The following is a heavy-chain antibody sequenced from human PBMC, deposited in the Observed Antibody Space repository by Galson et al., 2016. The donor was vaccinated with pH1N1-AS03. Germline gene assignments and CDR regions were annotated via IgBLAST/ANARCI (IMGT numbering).Heavy chain of an antibody. Sequence: SLRLSCAASGFTFSRFWLNWVRQTPGKGLEWVANIKQDGSEKYYVDSVKGRFTISKDNAKNSLFLQMNSLRAEDTAVYYCARGHVLKCFDYWGQGTLVTVSS. D-gene: IGHD3-9*01. J-gene: IGHJ4*02. CDR1: GFTFSRFW. V-gene: IGHV3-7*01. CDR3: ARGHVLKCFDY. CDR2: IKQDGSEK.